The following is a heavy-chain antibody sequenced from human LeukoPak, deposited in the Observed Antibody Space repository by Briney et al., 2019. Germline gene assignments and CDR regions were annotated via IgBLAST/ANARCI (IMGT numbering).Heavy chain of an antibody. V-gene: IGHV3-48*04. D-gene: IGHD3-3*01. J-gene: IGHJ4*02. Sequence: PGGSLRLSCAASGFTFSSYSMNWVRQAPGKGLEWVSYISSRSSTIYYADSVKGRFTISRDNATNSLYLQMNSLRAEDTAVYYCARGKLTENFGVGQGTLNYWGQGTLVTVSS. CDR1: GFTFSSYS. CDR3: ARGKLTENFGVGQGTLNY. CDR2: ISSRSSTI.